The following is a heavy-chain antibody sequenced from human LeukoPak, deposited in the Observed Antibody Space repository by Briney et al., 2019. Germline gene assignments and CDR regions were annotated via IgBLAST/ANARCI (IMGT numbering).Heavy chain of an antibody. J-gene: IGHJ4*02. V-gene: IGHV3-23*01. CDR1: GFTFSSYA. D-gene: IGHD3-3*01. CDR2: ISGSGGST. Sequence: GGSLRLSCAASGFTFSSYAMSWVRQAPGKGLEWVSAISGSGGSTYYADSVKGRFTISRDNSKNTLYLQMNSLRAEDTAVYYCAKSSRLRFYHSVDYWGQGTLVTVSS. CDR3: AKSSRLRFYHSVDY.